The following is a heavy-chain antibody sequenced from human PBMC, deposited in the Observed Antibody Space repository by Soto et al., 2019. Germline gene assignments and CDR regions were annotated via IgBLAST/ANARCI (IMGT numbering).Heavy chain of an antibody. D-gene: IGHD3-3*01. Sequence: GASGKVSSEVCRNTLTEICMDWGRQASGKGLEWMGGFDPEDGETIYAQKFQGRVTMTEDTSTDTAYMELSSLRSEDTAVYYCSTTGTIFGVVIIVCGQAPTLTVSS. CDR1: RNTLTEIC. J-gene: IGHJ6*02. CDR2: FDPEDGET. V-gene: IGHV1-24*01. CDR3: STTGTIFGVVIIV.